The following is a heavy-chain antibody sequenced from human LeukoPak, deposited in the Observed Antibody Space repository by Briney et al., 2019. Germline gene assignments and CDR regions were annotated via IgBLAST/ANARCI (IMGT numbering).Heavy chain of an antibody. V-gene: IGHV1-18*01. CDR2: ISAYNGNT. CDR1: GYTFTSYG. J-gene: IGHJ5*02. D-gene: IGHD4/OR15-4a*01. CDR3: ASYDYQSYWFDP. Sequence: ASVKVSCKASGYTFTSYGISWVRQAPGQGLEWMGWISAYNGNTNYAQKLQGRVTMTTDTSTSTAYMELRSLRSDDKAVYYCASYDYQSYWFDPWGQGTLVTVSS.